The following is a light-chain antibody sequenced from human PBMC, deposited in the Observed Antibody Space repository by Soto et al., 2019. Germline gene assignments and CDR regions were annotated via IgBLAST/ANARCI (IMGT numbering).Light chain of an antibody. CDR3: GAWDSSLNVYL. CDR2: DNT. CDR1: SSNIGNYY. J-gene: IGLJ1*01. Sequence: QSVQTQPPSVSSAPGQKISSACSGSSSNIGNYYVSFYHQLPGTAPKLLIYDNTKRPSGIPDRFSGSKSGTSATLAITGLQTADEGHYSCGAWDSSLNVYLFGGGTKVTVL. V-gene: IGLV1-51*01.